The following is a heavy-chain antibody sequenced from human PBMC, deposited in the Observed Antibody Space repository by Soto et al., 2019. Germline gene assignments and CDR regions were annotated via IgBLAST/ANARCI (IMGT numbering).Heavy chain of an antibody. CDR1: GGTFRSYA. CDR2: IIPIFGTA. CDR3: ARYRFLEWTYGMDV. Sequence: QVQLVQSGAEVKKPGSSVKVSCKASGGTFRSYAIRWVRQAPVQGLEWMGGIIPIFGTANDAQKFQGRVTITADESTSTAYMELSSLRSEDTAVYYCARYRFLEWTYGMDVWGQGTTVTVSS. J-gene: IGHJ6*02. D-gene: IGHD3-3*01. V-gene: IGHV1-69*12.